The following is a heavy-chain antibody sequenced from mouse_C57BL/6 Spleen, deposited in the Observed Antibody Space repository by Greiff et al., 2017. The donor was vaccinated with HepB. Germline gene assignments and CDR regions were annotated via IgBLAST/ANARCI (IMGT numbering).Heavy chain of an antibody. CDR1: GFTFSDYG. V-gene: IGHV5-17*01. Sequence: DVHLVESGGGLVKPGGSLKLSCAASGFTFSDYGMHWVRQAPEKGLEWVAYISSGSSTIYYADTVKGRFTISRDNAKNTLFLQMTSLRSEDTAMYYCARNYYGSSLYYFDYWGQGTTLTVSS. J-gene: IGHJ2*01. CDR3: ARNYYGSSLYYFDY. D-gene: IGHD1-1*01. CDR2: ISSGSSTI.